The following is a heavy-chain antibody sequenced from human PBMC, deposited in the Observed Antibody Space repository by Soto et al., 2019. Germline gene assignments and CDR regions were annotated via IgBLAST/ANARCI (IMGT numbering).Heavy chain of an antibody. J-gene: IGHJ4*02. CDR2: IWYDGSNK. CDR3: ARDQGKYCSSTSCYPFDY. CDR1: GFTFSSYG. Sequence: QVQLVESGGGVVQPGRSLRLSCAASGFTFSSYGMHWVRLAPGKGLEWVAVIWYDGSNKYYADSVKGRFTISRDNSKNTLYLQMNSLRAEDTAVYYCARDQGKYCSSTSCYPFDYWGQGTLVTVSS. V-gene: IGHV3-33*01. D-gene: IGHD2-2*01.